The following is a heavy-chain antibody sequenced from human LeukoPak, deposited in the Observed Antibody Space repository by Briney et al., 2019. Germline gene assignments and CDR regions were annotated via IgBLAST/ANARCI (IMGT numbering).Heavy chain of an antibody. D-gene: IGHD3-16*01. J-gene: IGHJ4*02. CDR1: GFTFSSYS. CDR3: ARVSSGGGESTYFDY. V-gene: IGHV3-21*01. Sequence: GGSLRLSCAASGFTFSSYSMDWVRQAPGKGLEWVSSISSSSSYIYYADSVKGRFTISRDNAKNSLYLQMNSLRAGDTAAYYCARVSSGGGESTYFDYWGRGTLVTVSS. CDR2: ISSSSSYI.